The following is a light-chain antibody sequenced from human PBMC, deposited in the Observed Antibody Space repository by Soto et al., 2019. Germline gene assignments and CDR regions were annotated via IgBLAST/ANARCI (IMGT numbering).Light chain of an antibody. CDR3: QQLTDWPPQWT. V-gene: IGKV3-11*01. J-gene: IGKJ1*01. CDR2: DAS. CDR1: HIFSSIY. Sequence: EIVLTQSPGILSLYPGERATLSCRGSHIFSSIYLAWYQQKPGQAPRLLIYDASSRATGIPARFSGSGSGTDFTLTISSLEPEDFAVYYCQQLTDWPPQWTFGQGTKVDIK.